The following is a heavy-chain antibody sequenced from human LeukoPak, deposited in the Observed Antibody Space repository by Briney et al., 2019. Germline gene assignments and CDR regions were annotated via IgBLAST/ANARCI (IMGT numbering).Heavy chain of an antibody. CDR1: GYTFTGYY. J-gene: IGHJ4*02. CDR2: INPNIGAT. D-gene: IGHD6-19*01. Sequence: ASVKVSCKPSGYTFTGYYLHWVRQAPGQALEWMGWINPNIGATVYAEKFQGRVTMTRDTSISTAYMELSSLRSDDTALYYCARDRVGSGWPRPFYFENWGQGTLVTVSS. CDR3: ARDRVGSGWPRPFYFEN. V-gene: IGHV1-2*02.